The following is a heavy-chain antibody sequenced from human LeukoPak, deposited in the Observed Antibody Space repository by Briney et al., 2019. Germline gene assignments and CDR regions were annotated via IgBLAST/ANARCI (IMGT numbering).Heavy chain of an antibody. CDR3: ARAGCDAFDI. CDR1: GYTFTHYY. D-gene: IGHD6-19*01. V-gene: IGHV1-2*04. CDR2: INPNSGDT. Sequence: ASVKVSCKASGYTFTHYYMHWVRQAPGQGLEWVGWINPNSGDTNLEPKFQGWVTMTRDTSISIAYMELSRQRSEDTAVYYCARAGCDAFDIWGQGTMVTVSS. J-gene: IGHJ3*02.